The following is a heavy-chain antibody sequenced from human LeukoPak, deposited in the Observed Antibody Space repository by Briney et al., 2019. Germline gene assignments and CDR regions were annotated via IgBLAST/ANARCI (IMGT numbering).Heavy chain of an antibody. Sequence: PVGSLRLSCAASGFNFNDYARHWVRQAPGKGLEWISGISWNSGTVAYADSVKGRFTISRDNSKKSLYLQMNSLRAEDMALYYCAKASADWYFDLWGRGTLVTVSS. D-gene: IGHD2-2*01. J-gene: IGHJ2*01. CDR3: AKASADWYFDL. CDR2: ISWNSGTV. CDR1: GFNFNDYA. V-gene: IGHV3-9*03.